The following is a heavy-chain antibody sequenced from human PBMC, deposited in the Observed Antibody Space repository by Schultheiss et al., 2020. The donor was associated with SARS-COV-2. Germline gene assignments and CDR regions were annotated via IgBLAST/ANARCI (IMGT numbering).Heavy chain of an antibody. CDR2: IYYSGST. D-gene: IGHD2-15*01. CDR1: CGSISSGGYY. CDR3: ARDGVVAATKQRYGMDV. Sequence: SETLSLTCTVSCGSISSGGYYWSWIRQHPGKGLEWIGYIYYSGSTYYNPSLKSRVTISVDTSKNQFSLKLSSVTAADTAVYYCARDGVVAATKQRYGMDVWGQGTTVTVSS. V-gene: IGHV4-31*03. J-gene: IGHJ6*02.